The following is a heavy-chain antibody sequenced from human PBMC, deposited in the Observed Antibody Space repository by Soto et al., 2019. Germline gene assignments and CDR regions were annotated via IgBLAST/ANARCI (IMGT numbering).Heavy chain of an antibody. D-gene: IGHD3-16*01. CDR3: TTDWGSGTHYARAFDV. Sequence: GGSLRLSCAASGFAFKYARMTWVRQAPGKGLEWVGHIRSNIDGATTAYAAPVKGRFTISRDESKNTVDLQMNSLITEDTAVYYCTTDWGSGTHYARAFDVWGQGTMVTVSS. CDR2: IRSNIDGATT. CDR1: GFAFKYAR. V-gene: IGHV3-15*01. J-gene: IGHJ3*01.